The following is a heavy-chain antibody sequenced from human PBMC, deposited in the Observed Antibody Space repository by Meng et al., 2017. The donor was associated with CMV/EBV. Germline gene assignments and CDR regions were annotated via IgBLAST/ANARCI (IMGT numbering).Heavy chain of an antibody. Sequence: IFSSYTISWVRQAPGQGLEWMGRIIPILGIANYAQKFQGRVTITADKSTSTAYMELSSLRSEDTAVYYCARDIDIVVVPAAIVGLDPWGQGTLVTVSS. CDR3: ARDIDIVVVPAAIVGLDP. J-gene: IGHJ5*02. CDR1: IFSSYT. D-gene: IGHD2-2*02. CDR2: IIPILGIA. V-gene: IGHV1-69*04.